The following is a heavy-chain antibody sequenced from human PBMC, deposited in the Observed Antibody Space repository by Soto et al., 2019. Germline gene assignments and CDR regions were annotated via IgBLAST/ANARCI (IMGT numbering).Heavy chain of an antibody. Sequence: GVSLRDSCAASGFTFDDYAMHWVRQAPGKGLEWVSGINWNSDTIGYADSVKGRFTVSRDNAKGSLLLQMSSLRAEDTAVYFCAMSNSHHLHYHIESWGPGPPVTVS. D-gene: IGHD2-2*01. CDR1: GFTFDDYA. CDR3: AMSNSHHLHYHIES. J-gene: IGHJ4*02. V-gene: IGHV3-9*01. CDR2: INWNSDTI.